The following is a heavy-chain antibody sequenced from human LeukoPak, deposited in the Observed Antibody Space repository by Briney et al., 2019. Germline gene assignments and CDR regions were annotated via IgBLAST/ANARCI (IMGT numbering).Heavy chain of an antibody. J-gene: IGHJ5*02. CDR1: RFTFSSYW. CDR3: AGGGGANISPSNWFDP. D-gene: IGHD3-16*01. CDR2: INGDGSAT. Sequence: PGGSLRLSCAASRFTFSSYWMHWVRQAPGKGLVWVSHINGDGSATIYADSVKGRFTISRDNAKNSLYLQMNSLRADDTAVYYCAGGGGANISPSNWFDPWGQGTLVTVSS. V-gene: IGHV3-74*01.